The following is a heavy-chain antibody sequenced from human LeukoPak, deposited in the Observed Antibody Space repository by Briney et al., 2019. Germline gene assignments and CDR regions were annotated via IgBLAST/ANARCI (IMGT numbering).Heavy chain of an antibody. V-gene: IGHV4-39*07. CDR2: IYFTGTT. CDR1: VGSISSISYY. D-gene: IGHD3-3*01. J-gene: IGHJ4*02. Sequence: SETLSLTCTVPVGSISSISYYWGWIRLPPGEGLGWMGCIYFTGTTYYNPSLKSRVIIFADTSKNQFSLKLSSVTAADTAVYYCARDRDDFWSGYYNERGGLDYWGQGTLVTVSS. CDR3: ARDRDDFWSGYYNERGGLDY.